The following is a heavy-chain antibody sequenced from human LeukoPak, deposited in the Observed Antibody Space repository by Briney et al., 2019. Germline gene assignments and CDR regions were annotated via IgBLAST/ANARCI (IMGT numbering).Heavy chain of an antibody. CDR3: AGSIAARTYYGMDV. CDR2: INPNSGGT. CDR1: GYTFTGYY. D-gene: IGHD6-6*01. Sequence: ASVKVSCKASGYTFTGYYMHWVRQAPGQGLEWMGWINPNSGGTNYAQKFQGRVTMTRDTSISTAYMELSRLRSDDTAVYYCAGSIAARTYYGMDVWGQGTTVTVSS. J-gene: IGHJ6*02. V-gene: IGHV1-2*02.